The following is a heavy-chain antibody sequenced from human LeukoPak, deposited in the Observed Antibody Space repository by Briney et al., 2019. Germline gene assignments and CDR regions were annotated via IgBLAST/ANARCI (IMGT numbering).Heavy chain of an antibody. CDR2: INAGNGNT. CDR1: GYTFTSYA. J-gene: IGHJ4*02. V-gene: IGHV1-3*01. CDR3: ARFMVRGVSDY. D-gene: IGHD3-10*01. Sequence: ASVKVSCKASGYTFTSYAMHWVRQAPGQRLEWMGWINAGNGNTKYSQRFQGRVTITRDTSASTAYMELSSLRSEDTAVYYCARFMVRGVSDYWGQGTLVTVSS.